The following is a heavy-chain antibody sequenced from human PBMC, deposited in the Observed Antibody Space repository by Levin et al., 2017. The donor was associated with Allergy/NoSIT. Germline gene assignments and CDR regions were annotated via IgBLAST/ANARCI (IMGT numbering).Heavy chain of an antibody. Sequence: GESLKISCAASGFTFSTYSMNWVRQAPGKGLEWLSYISSSSSTIYYADSVKGRFTISRDNAKNSLYLQMNSLRDEDTAVYYCARGIRIGARPGYFDYWGQGTLVTVSS. V-gene: IGHV3-48*02. D-gene: IGHD6-6*01. CDR2: ISSSSSTI. CDR3: ARGIRIGARPGYFDY. CDR1: GFTFSTYS. J-gene: IGHJ4*02.